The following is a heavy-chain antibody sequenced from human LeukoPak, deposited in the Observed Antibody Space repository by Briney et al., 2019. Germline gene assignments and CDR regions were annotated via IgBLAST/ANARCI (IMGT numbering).Heavy chain of an antibody. CDR2: ISGDGGIT. Sequence: GRSLSLSCAPSGFTSYDYVMHWVRQAAGKGVEGVCLISGDGGITYSADSVKSRFTIYRDNSKNSLYLQMNSLRTEDTALYYCARSLPDCFDYWGQGTLVTVSS. CDR1: GFTSYDYV. CDR3: ARSLPDCFDY. J-gene: IGHJ4*02. V-gene: IGHV3-43*02.